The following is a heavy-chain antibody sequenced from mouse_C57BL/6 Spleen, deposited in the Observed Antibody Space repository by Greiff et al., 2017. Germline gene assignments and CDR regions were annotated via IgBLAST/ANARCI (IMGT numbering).Heavy chain of an antibody. J-gene: IGHJ3*01. CDR3: ARGENFAY. CDR1: GYTFTSYW. Sequence: QVQLQQPGAELVRPGTSVKLSCKASGYTFTSYWMHWVKQRPGQGLEWIGVIDPSASYTNYNQKFKGKATLTVDTSSSTAYMQLSSLTSEDSAVYYCARGENFAYWGQGTLVTVSA. V-gene: IGHV1-59*01. CDR2: IDPSASYT.